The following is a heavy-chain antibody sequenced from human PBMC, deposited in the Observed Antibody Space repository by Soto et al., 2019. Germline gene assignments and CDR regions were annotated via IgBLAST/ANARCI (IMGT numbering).Heavy chain of an antibody. CDR1: GFTFSSSA. D-gene: IGHD2-15*01. V-gene: IGHV3-30-3*01. CDR3: ARAGYCSGGSCYRDSNFDY. CDR2: ISYDGSNK. J-gene: IGHJ4*02. Sequence: GGSLRLSCAPSGFTFSSSAMHWVRQAPGKGLDWVAVISYDGSNKYYADSVKGRFTISRDNSKNTLYLQMNSLRAEDTAVYYCARAGYCSGGSCYRDSNFDYWGQGTLVTVSS.